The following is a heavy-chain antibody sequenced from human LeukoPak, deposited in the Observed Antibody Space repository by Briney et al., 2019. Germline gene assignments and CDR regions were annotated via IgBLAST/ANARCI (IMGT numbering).Heavy chain of an antibody. V-gene: IGHV3-15*01. CDR1: GFTFSSAW. J-gene: IGHJ4*02. CDR3: TTEQSFRRWLAFDY. CDR2: IKSKTDGGTT. Sequence: GGSLRLSCAAAGFTFSSAWMSWVRQAPGKGLEWVGRIKSKTDGGTTDYAAPVKGRFTISRDDSKNTLYLQMNSLKTEDTAVYHCTTEQSFRRWLAFDYWGQGTLVTVSS. D-gene: IGHD6-19*01.